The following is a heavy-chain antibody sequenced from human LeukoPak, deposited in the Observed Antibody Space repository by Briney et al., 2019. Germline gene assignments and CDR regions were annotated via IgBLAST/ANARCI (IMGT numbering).Heavy chain of an antibody. D-gene: IGHD3-22*01. Sequence: PSETLSLTCAVYGGSLSYYYWSWIRQPPGKGLEWIGESNHSGSTNYNPSLKSRVTISVDTSKNQFSLKLSSVTAADTAVYYCAIWSSNYYDTSGRRFDSWGQGTLVTVSS. J-gene: IGHJ5*01. CDR1: GGSLSYYY. CDR3: AIWSSNYYDTSGRRFDS. CDR2: SNHSGST. V-gene: IGHV4-34*01.